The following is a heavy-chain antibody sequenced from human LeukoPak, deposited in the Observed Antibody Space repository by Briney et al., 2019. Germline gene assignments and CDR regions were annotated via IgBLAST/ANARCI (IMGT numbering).Heavy chain of an antibody. CDR3: AREKMTTITTIDY. CDR2: IYISGTP. Sequence: SDTLSLTCSVSGDSISTYYWTWIRQPAGKGLEWIGRIYISGTPNYNPSLRGRVTMSIDTSMNQFSLKLTSVTAADTAVYYCAREKMTTITTIDYWGQGTLVTVSS. J-gene: IGHJ4*02. D-gene: IGHD4-11*01. V-gene: IGHV4-4*07. CDR1: GDSISTYY.